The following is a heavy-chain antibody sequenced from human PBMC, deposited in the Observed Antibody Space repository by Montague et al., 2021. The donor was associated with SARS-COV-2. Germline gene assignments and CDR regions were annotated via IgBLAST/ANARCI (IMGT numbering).Heavy chain of an antibody. V-gene: IGHV4-59*01. CDR2: IYYSGST. CDR3: AREEEEGGYSGYDPPYGMDV. D-gene: IGHD5-12*01. J-gene: IGHJ6*02. Sequence: SETLSLTCTVSGGSISSYYWSWIRQPPGKGLEWIGYIYYSGSTNYNPSXXSRVTISVATSTNQFSLTLSSVTVADTAVYYFAREEEEGGYSGYDPPYGMDVWGRGTTVTVSS. CDR1: GGSISSYY.